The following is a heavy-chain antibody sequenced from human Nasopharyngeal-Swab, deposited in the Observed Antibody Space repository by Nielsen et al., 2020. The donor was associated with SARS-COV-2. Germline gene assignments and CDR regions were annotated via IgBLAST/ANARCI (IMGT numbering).Heavy chain of an antibody. V-gene: IGHV1-3*01. Sequence: ASVQVSCRASGYTFTSCSMHWVRQAPGQRLEWMGWINAGNGNTKYSQKFQGRVTITRDTSASTAYMELSSLRSEDMAVYYCALFSSSWTALYFDYWGQGTLVTVSS. CDR3: ALFSSSWTALYFDY. J-gene: IGHJ4*02. CDR2: INAGNGNT. D-gene: IGHD6-13*01. CDR1: GYTFTSCS.